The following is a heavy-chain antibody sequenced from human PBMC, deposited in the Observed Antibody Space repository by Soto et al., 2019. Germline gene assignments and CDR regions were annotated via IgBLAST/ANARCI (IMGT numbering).Heavy chain of an antibody. J-gene: IGHJ6*02. V-gene: IGHV3-23*01. CDR1: RYTFYIYA. D-gene: IGHD2-2*01. CDR2: ISVSGGST. Sequence: GSPKLSCAASRYTFYIYAIGWARKTTGKGLEWVSAISVSGGSTYYADSVKGRFTISRDNSKNTLYLQMNSLRAEDTAVYYCAKPQGVVVPDYYYYGMAVWGQGTTVPGSS. CDR3: AKPQGVVVPDYYYYGMAV.